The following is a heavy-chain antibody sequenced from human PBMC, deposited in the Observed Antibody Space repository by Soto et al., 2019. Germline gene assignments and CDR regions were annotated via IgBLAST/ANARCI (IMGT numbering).Heavy chain of an antibody. D-gene: IGHD3-3*01. CDR2: ISAYNGNT. V-gene: IGHV1-18*01. J-gene: IGHJ6*02. CDR3: AVSGYSSGHYYYYYGMDV. CDR1: GYSFTSYG. Sequence: XSVKVSCKASGYSFTSYGISWVRRAPGQGLEWMGWISAYNGNTNYAQKLQGRVTMTTDTSTSTAYMELRSLRSDDTAVYYCAVSGYSSGHYYYYYGMDVWGQGTTVTVSS.